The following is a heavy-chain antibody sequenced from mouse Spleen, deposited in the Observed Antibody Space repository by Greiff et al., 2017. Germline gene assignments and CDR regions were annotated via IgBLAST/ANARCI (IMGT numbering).Heavy chain of an antibody. CDR3: ARDGNGNYFDY. CDR1: GYTFTSYW. V-gene: IGHV1-69*01. J-gene: IGHJ2*01. D-gene: IGHD2-1*01. Sequence: VQLQQPGAELVMPGASVKLSCKASGYTFTSYWMHWVKQRPGQGLEWIGEIDPSDSYTNYNQKFKGKATLTVDKSSSTAYMQLSSLTSEDSAVYYCARDGNGNYFDYWGQGTTLTVSS. CDR2: IDPSDSYT.